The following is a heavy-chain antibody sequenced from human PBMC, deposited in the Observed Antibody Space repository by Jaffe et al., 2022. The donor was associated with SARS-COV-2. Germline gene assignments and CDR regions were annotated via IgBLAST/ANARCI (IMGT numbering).Heavy chain of an antibody. CDR2: IDPSDSYI. V-gene: IGHV5-10-1*03. Sequence: EVQLVQSGAEVKKPGESLRISCKGSGYSFTNYWINWVRQLPGKGLEWMGTIDPSDSYINYSPSFQGHVTISADKSISTAYLQWSSLKASDTAMYYCARGSSRSSLLFDPWGQGTLVTVSS. CDR1: GYSFTNYW. CDR3: ARGSSRSSLLFDP. J-gene: IGHJ5*02. D-gene: IGHD6-6*01.